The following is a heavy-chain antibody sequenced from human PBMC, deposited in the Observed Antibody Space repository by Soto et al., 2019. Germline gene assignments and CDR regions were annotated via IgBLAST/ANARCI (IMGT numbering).Heavy chain of an antibody. D-gene: IGHD4-4*01. V-gene: IGHV1-18*01. J-gene: IGHJ4*02. Sequence: QVRLVQSGAEVKKPGASVKVSCKASGYTFTSYGISWVRQAPGQGLEWMGWISAYNGNTNYAQKLQGRVTMTTDTSTSTAYMELRSLRSDDTAVYYCARVISNYRRGGSDYFDYWGQGTLVTVSS. CDR1: GYTFTSYG. CDR2: ISAYNGNT. CDR3: ARVISNYRRGGSDYFDY.